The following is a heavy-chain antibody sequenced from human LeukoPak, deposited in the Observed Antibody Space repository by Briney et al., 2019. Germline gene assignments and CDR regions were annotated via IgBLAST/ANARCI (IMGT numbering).Heavy chain of an antibody. CDR3: ARDSADGYFDY. CDR1: GGSFSGYY. D-gene: IGHD2-8*01. CDR2: IYHSGST. J-gene: IGHJ4*02. V-gene: IGHV4-30-2*01. Sequence: SETLSLTCAVYGGSFSGYYWSWIRQPPGKGLEWIGYIYHSGSTYYNPSLKSRVTISVDRSKNQFSLKLSSVTAADTAVYYCARDSADGYFDYWGQGTLVTVSS.